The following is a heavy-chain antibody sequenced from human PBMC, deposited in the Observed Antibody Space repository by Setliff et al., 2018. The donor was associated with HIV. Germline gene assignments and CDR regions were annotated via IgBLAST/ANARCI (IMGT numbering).Heavy chain of an antibody. D-gene: IGHD5-18*01. CDR1: GFTFSTYR. CDR2: ISSSSSYI. Sequence: PGGSLRLSCAASGFTFSTYRMNWVRQAPGKGLEWVSSISSSSSYIYYADSLKGRFTISRDNAKNSLYLQMNSLRADDTAIYYCAKGFRPVDTALVSGPTYWGQGIRVTVSS. CDR3: AKGFRPVDTALVSGPTY. V-gene: IGHV3-21*04. J-gene: IGHJ4*02.